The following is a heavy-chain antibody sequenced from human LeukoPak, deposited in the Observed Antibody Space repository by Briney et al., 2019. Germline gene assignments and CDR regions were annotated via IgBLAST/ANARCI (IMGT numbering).Heavy chain of an antibody. Sequence: PGGSLRLSCAASGFTFPIYTMAWVRRAPGKGLEWVSAIGASGRDIYYEDSVKGRFTISRDNSKNTLYLQMNSPRAEDTAVYYCAKDLGDGYLTVDFWGQGTLVTVSS. D-gene: IGHD5-18*01. J-gene: IGHJ4*02. CDR1: GFTFPIYT. CDR2: IGASGRDI. CDR3: AKDLGDGYLTVDF. V-gene: IGHV3-23*01.